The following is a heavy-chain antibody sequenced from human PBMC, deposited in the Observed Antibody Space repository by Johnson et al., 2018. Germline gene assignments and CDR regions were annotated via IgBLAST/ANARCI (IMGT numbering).Heavy chain of an antibody. CDR3: ARDITMVRGVISYSGMDV. Sequence: VQLQESGPGLVKHSVTMALRCTVSGGSISSYYWSWIRQPPGKGLEWIGYIYYSGSTNYNPSLQSRVPISVDTSKNQFSLKLSSVTAADTAVYYCARDITMVRGVISYSGMDVWGHGTTVIVSS. CDR2: IYYSGST. D-gene: IGHD3-10*01. V-gene: IGHV4-59*01. J-gene: IGHJ6*02. CDR1: GGSISSYY.